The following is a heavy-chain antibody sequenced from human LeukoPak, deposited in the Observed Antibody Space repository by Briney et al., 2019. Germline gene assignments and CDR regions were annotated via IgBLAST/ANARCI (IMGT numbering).Heavy chain of an antibody. CDR1: GCAFEDHG. Sequence: GGSLRLSCAASGCAFEDHGMSWVRQAPGKGLEWVSGITWNGGSTTYADSVKGRFTISRDNAKNSLYLQKNGLRAEDTALYYCARQNEDIVVVPAATPYYYYYMDVWGKGTTVTVSS. CDR2: ITWNGGST. CDR3: ARQNEDIVVVPAATPYYYYYMDV. J-gene: IGHJ6*03. V-gene: IGHV3-20*04. D-gene: IGHD2-2*01.